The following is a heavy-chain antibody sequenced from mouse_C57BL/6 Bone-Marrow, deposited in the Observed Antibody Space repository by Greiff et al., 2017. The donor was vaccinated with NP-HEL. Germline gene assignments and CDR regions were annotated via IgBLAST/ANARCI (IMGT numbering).Heavy chain of an antibody. CDR2: ISSGISTI. J-gene: IGHJ1*03. V-gene: IGHV5-17*01. Sequence: EVKLVESGGGLVKPGGSLKLSCAASGFTFSDYGMHWVRQAPEKGLEWVANISSGISTIYYADTVKGRFTISRYNANNTLFLQMTSLRSEDTAMYYCARRPFYGSSCWYFEVWGTGTTVTVSS. CDR3: ARRPFYGSSCWYFEV. D-gene: IGHD1-1*01. CDR1: GFTFSDYG.